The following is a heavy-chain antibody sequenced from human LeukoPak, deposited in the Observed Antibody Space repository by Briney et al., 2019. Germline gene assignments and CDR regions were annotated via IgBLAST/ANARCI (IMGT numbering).Heavy chain of an antibody. J-gene: IGHJ4*02. CDR1: GGSISSGGYY. V-gene: IGHV4-31*03. Sequence: SETLSLTCTVSGGSISSGGYYWSWIRQHPGKGLEWIGYIYYSGSTYYNPSLKSRVTISVDTSKNQFSLKLSSVTAADTAVYYCARHIAVAGKLDYWGQGTLVTVSS. D-gene: IGHD6-19*01. CDR3: ARHIAVAGKLDY. CDR2: IYYSGST.